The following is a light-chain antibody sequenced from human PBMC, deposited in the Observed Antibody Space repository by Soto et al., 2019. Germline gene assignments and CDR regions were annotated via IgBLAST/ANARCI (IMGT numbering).Light chain of an antibody. CDR3: QHRSSWPIT. J-gene: IGKJ5*01. CDR2: GAS. V-gene: IGKV3D-20*02. CDR1: QSVSSSY. Sequence: EIVLTQSPGTLSLSPGERATLSCRASQSVSSSYLAWYQQKPGQAPRLLIYGASSRATGIPDRFSGSGSATDFTLTISSLEPEDFAVYYCQHRSSWPITFGQGTRLEIK.